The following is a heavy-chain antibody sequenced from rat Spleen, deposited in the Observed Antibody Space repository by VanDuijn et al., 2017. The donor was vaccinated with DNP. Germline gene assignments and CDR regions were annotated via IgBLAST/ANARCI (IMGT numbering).Heavy chain of an antibody. J-gene: IGHJ2*01. D-gene: IGHD1-4*01. Sequence: EVQLVESGGGLVQFGRSLKLSCAASGFTFSNYDMAWVRQAPTKGLEWVASITTSGGSTYYRDSVKGRFTISRDNAKSTLYLQMDSLRSDDTATYHCASIIAGIGYFDYWGQGVMVTVSS. CDR1: GFTFSNYD. V-gene: IGHV5-25*01. CDR3: ASIIAGIGYFDY. CDR2: ITTSGGST.